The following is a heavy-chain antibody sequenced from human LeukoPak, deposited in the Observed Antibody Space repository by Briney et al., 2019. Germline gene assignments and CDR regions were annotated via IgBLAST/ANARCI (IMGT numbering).Heavy chain of an antibody. CDR2: ISAYNGNT. V-gene: IGHV1-18*01. D-gene: IGHD1-14*01. Sequence: GASVKVSCKASGYTLTKYGISWVRQAPGQGLEWMGWISAYNGNTKYEQKLQGRVTMTTDTSTSTAYMELRSLRSDDTAVYYCGRDRHYKFDYWGQGTLVTVSS. CDR3: GRDRHYKFDY. J-gene: IGHJ4*02. CDR1: GYTLTKYG.